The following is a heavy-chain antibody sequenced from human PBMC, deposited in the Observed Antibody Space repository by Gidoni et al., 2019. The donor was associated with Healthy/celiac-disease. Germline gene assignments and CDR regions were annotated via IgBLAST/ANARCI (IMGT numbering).Heavy chain of an antibody. CDR2: IYYSGST. V-gene: IGHV4-59*01. CDR3: ARGFSKYYDFWSGYYLGGMDV. J-gene: IGHJ6*02. Sequence: QVQLQESGPGRVKPSETLSLTCTVSGGPISSYYWSWIRQPPGKGLEWIGYIYYSGSTNYNPSLKSRVTISVDTSKNQFSLKLSSVTAADTAVYYCARGFSKYYDFWSGYYLGGMDVWGQGTTVTVSS. D-gene: IGHD3-3*01. CDR1: GGPISSYY.